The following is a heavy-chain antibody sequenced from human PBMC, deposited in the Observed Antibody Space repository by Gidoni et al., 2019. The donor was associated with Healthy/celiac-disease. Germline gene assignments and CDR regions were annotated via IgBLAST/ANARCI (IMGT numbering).Heavy chain of an antibody. CDR3: ARDPYRREYSGYDVLGHDY. CDR1: GYTFTGYY. V-gene: IGHV1-2*02. CDR2: INPNSGGT. Sequence: QVQLVQSGAEVKKPGASVKVSCKASGYTFTGYYMHWVRQAPGQGLEWMGWINPNSGGTNYAQKFQGRVTMTRDTSISTAYMELSRLRSDDTAVYYCARDPYRREYSGYDVLGHDYWGQGTLVTVSS. D-gene: IGHD5-12*01. J-gene: IGHJ4*02.